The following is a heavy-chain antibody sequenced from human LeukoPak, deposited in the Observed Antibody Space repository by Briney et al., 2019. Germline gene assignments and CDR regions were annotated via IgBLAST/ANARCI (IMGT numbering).Heavy chain of an antibody. CDR2: IYYSGST. CDR3: AREKKRVYYFDY. J-gene: IGHJ4*02. CDR1: GYSISSGYY. Sequence: SETLSLTCTVSGYSISSGYYWGWIRQPPGKGLEWIGSIYYSGSTYYNPSLKSRVTISVDTSKNQFSLKLSSVTAADTAVYYCAREKKRVYYFDYWGQGTLVTVSS. D-gene: IGHD3-3*01. V-gene: IGHV4-38-2*02.